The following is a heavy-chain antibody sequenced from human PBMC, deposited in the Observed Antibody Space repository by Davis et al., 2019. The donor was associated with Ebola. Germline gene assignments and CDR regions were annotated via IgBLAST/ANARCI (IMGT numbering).Heavy chain of an antibody. CDR2: INHSGST. V-gene: IGHV4-34*01. D-gene: IGHD2-21*01. CDR3: ARGEVRIDY. CDR1: GGSISSYH. Sequence: PSDTLSLTFTVSGGSISSYHWSWIRQPPGKGLEWIGEINHSGSTNYNPSLKSRVTISVDTSKNQFSLKLSSVTAADTAVYYCARGEVRIDYWGQGTLVTVSS. J-gene: IGHJ4*02.